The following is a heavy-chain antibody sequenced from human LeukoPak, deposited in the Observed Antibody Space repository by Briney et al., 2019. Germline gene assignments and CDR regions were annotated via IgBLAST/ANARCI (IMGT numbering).Heavy chain of an antibody. V-gene: IGHV1-18*01. J-gene: IGHJ4*02. Sequence: ASVRVSCKASGYTFTSYGISWVRQAPGQGLEWMGWISAYNGNTNYAQKLQGRVTMTTDTSTSTAYMELRSLRSDDTAVYYCARDFGCSGGSCYLAYWGQGTLVTVSS. CDR1: GYTFTSYG. CDR2: ISAYNGNT. D-gene: IGHD2-15*01. CDR3: ARDFGCSGGSCYLAY.